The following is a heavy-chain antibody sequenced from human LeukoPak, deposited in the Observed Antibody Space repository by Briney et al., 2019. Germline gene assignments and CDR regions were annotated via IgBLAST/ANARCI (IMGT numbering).Heavy chain of an antibody. CDR3: ARALKHDY. J-gene: IGHJ4*02. CDR1: GGSFSGYY. V-gene: IGHV4-34*01. CDR2: INHSGST. Sequence: SETLSLTCAVYGGSFSGYYWSWIRQPPGKGLEWIGEINHSGSTNYNPSLKSRVTISVDTSKNQFPLKLSSVTAADTAVYYCARALKHDYWGQGTLVTVSS. D-gene: IGHD3-16*01.